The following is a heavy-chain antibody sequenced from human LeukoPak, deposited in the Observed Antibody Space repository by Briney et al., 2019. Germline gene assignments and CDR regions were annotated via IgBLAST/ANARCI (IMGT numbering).Heavy chain of an antibody. J-gene: IGHJ4*02. CDR1: GFTFSSFA. D-gene: IGHD6-19*01. V-gene: IGHV3-64D*06. Sequence: GGSLRLSCAASGFTFSSFAMHWVRQAPGKGLEYLSAIYSDVSRTYYADSVKGRFTISRDNSKNTLYFEMSSLRVEDTAVYYCVKSPGSGWPVWGQGTLLTVSS. CDR3: VKSPGSGWPV. CDR2: IYSDVSRT.